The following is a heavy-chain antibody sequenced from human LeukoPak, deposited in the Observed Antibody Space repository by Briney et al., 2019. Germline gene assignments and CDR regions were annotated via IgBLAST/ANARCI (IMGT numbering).Heavy chain of an antibody. V-gene: IGHV4-61*02. D-gene: IGHD6-13*01. Sequence: NPSETLSLTCTVSGGSISSGSYYWSWIRQPAGKGLEWIGRIYTSGSTNYNPSLKSRVTISVDTSKNQFSLKVSSVTAADTAVYYCARHEWQQLVKFDYWGQGALVTVSS. CDR3: ARHEWQQLVKFDY. J-gene: IGHJ4*02. CDR2: IYTSGST. CDR1: GGSISSGSYY.